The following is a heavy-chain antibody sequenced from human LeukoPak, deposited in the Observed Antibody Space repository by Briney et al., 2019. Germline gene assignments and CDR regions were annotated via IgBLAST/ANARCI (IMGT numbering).Heavy chain of an antibody. J-gene: IGHJ4*02. CDR1: GYTFTAFY. D-gene: IGHD2-2*01. CDR2: INSNSGDT. V-gene: IGHV1-2*02. Sequence: GASVKVSCKASGYTFTAFYLHWGRQAPGQGLEWMGWINSNSGDTNYEQKFQGRVTMTRDTSISTAYMEVGGLRSDDTAVYYCAREGLVCSSSSCHYLDSWGQGTLVTVSS. CDR3: AREGLVCSSSSCHYLDS.